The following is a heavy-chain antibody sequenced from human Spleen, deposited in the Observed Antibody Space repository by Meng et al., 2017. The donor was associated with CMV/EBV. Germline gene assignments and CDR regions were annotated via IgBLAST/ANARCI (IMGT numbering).Heavy chain of an antibody. J-gene: IGHJ4*02. CDR3: ATPHYYDSSGYQPPAF. V-gene: IGHV1-2*02. D-gene: IGHD3-22*01. CDR2: INPNSGGT. CDR1: GYTFTGYY. Sequence: QVQLVQSGAEVKKPGASVKVSCKASGYTFTGYYMHWVRQAPGQGLEWMGWINPNSGGTNYAQKFQGRVTMTRDTSISTAYMELSRLRSDDTAVYYCATPHYYDSSGYQPPAFWGQGTLVTVSS.